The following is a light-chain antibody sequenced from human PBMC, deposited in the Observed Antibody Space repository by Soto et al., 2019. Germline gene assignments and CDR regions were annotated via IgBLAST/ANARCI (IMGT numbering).Light chain of an antibody. V-gene: IGLV2-14*01. CDR1: SSDVGGYDY. CDR2: EVS. J-gene: IGLJ1*01. Sequence: QSALTQPASVSGSPGQSITISCTGTSSDVGGYDYVSWYQQHPGKAPKLLISEVSDRPSGVSNRFSGSKPGNTASLTISGLQAEDEADYYCSSYTSSSTPEVFGTGTKVTVL. CDR3: SSYTSSSTPEV.